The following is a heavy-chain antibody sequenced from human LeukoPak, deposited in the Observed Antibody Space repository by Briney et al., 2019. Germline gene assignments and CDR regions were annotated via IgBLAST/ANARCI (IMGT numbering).Heavy chain of an antibody. CDR3: ARTTLVRGVIKDSYYYAMDV. CDR2: TYYKSKWYN. D-gene: IGHD3-10*01. J-gene: IGHJ6*02. CDR1: GDSVSSNSAA. Sequence: SQTLSLTCAISGDSVSSNSAAWNWIRQSPSKGLEWLVRTYYKSKWYNDYAGSVKSRIIINPDTSKNQFSLQLNSVTPEDTAVYFCARTTLVRGVIKDSYYYAMDVWGQGTTVTVSS. V-gene: IGHV6-1*01.